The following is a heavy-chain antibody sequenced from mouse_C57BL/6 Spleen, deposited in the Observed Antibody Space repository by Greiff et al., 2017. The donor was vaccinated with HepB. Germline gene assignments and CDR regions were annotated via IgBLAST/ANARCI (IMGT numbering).Heavy chain of an antibody. J-gene: IGHJ2*01. Sequence: VQLQQPGAELVRPGTSVKLSCKASGYTFTSYWMHWVKQRPGQGLEWIGVIDPSDSYTNYNQKFKGKATLTVDTSSSTAYMQLSSLTSEDSAVYYCARKTTVVALDYWGQGTTLTVSS. CDR2: IDPSDSYT. D-gene: IGHD1-1*01. CDR3: ARKTTVVALDY. V-gene: IGHV1-59*01. CDR1: GYTFTSYW.